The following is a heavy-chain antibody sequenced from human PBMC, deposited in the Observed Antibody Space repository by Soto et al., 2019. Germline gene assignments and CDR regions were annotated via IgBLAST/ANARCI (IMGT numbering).Heavy chain of an antibody. CDR3: ARARDYYFDY. V-gene: IGHV3-21*01. Sequence: LRLSCAASGFSFNNYNMNWVRQAPGKGLEWVSSISRSSNYIYYADSVKGRFTISRDNAKNALYLQMNSLRAEDTAVYYCARARDYYFDYWGQGTLVTVSS. CDR1: GFSFNNYN. CDR2: ISRSSNYI. J-gene: IGHJ4*02.